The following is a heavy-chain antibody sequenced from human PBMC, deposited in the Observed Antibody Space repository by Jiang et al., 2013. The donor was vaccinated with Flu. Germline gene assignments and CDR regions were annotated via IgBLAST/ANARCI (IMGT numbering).Heavy chain of an antibody. CDR2: IHHSGST. J-gene: IGHJ5*02. D-gene: IGHD5-24*01. CDR3: ARQGGDGYNWRYWFDP. Sequence: GSGLVKPSETLSLTCAVSNGSIGSGNYYWGWVRQPPGKGLEWIGSIHHSGSTYYTPSLKSRVTISVDTSKNQFSLRLRSMTAADTAVYYCARQGGDGYNWRYWFDPWGQGTLVTVSS. CDR1: NGSIGSGNYY. V-gene: IGHV4-39*01.